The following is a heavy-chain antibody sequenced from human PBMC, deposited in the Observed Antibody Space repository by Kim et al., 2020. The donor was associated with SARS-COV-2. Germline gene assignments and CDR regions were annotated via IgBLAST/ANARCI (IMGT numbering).Heavy chain of an antibody. V-gene: IGHV1-3*01. Sequence: NTGYSQTFQARVSITRDTSATTAYLELSGLRSEDTAVYYCAREAVAGSFDHWGQGTLVTVSS. D-gene: IGHD6-19*01. CDR2: NT. J-gene: IGHJ4*02. CDR3: AREAVAGSFDH.